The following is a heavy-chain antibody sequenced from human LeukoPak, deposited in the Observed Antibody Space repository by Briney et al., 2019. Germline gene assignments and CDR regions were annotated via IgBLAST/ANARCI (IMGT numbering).Heavy chain of an antibody. D-gene: IGHD3-16*01. V-gene: IGHV4-59*08. J-gene: IGHJ5*02. CDR2: VSHDGTT. Sequence: SETLSLTCSVSGDSVTSYYWNWIRQAPGKGLEWIGYVSHDGTTNYTPSLRSRVIMSVDTAKNNISLRLTSVTAADTAVYYCARLDCYAAGWFNHWGRGTLLSVSS. CDR3: ARLDCYAAGWFNH. CDR1: GDSVTSYY.